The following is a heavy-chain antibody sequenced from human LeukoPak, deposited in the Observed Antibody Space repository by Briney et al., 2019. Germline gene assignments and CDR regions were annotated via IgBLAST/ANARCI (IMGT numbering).Heavy chain of an antibody. D-gene: IGHD4-23*01. CDR3: ARAEYGCNSGFWGLFDY. CDR1: GGSISSYY. Sequence: PSETLSLTCTVSGGSISSYYWSWIRQPPGKGLEWIGYIYYSGSTNSNPSLKSRVTVSVDTSKNQFSLKLSSVTAADTAVYYCARAEYGCNSGFWGLFDYWGQGTLVTVSS. J-gene: IGHJ4*02. V-gene: IGHV4-59*01. CDR2: IYYSGST.